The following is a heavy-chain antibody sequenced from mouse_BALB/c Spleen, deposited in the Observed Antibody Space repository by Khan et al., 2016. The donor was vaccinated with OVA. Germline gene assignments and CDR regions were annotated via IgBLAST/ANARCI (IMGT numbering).Heavy chain of an antibody. Sequence: VQLKESGPGLVKPSQSLSLTCTVTGYSITSGYAWNWIRQFPGNKLEWMGYISYSGFTSYTPSLKSRISITRDTSKNQFFLQLNSVTTEDTATYYCARGNYYGYCFDYWGQGTTLTVSS. J-gene: IGHJ2*01. CDR2: ISYSGFT. D-gene: IGHD1-1*01. V-gene: IGHV3-2*02. CDR3: ARGNYYGYCFDY. CDR1: GYSITSGYA.